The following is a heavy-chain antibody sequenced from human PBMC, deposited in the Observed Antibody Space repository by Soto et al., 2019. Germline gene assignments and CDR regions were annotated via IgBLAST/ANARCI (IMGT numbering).Heavy chain of an antibody. D-gene: IGHD5-12*01. CDR3: AREGSGYNF. J-gene: IGHJ4*02. Sequence: SVKVSCKASGGSFSNFGISCVRQAPVQGLEWMGGIVPVFGRPNYAQRFRGRLTITADESTSTGYMELISLRSDDTAVYYCAREGSGYNFWGQGTQVTVSS. CDR1: GGSFSNFG. CDR2: IVPVFGRP. V-gene: IGHV1-69*13.